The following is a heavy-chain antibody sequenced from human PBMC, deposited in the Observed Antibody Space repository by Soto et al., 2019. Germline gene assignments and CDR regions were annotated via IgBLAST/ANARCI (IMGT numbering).Heavy chain of an antibody. CDR1: GFNLSHPW. Sequence: LRLSCVASGFNLSHPWMTWVRQAAGKGLGWVGRIKSKTDGGTADYAAPVKGRATISRDDSKNTVYLQMNSLKTEDTAVYYCTTGIYYDILTGYHNVAYWGQGALVTVSS. CDR2: IKSKTDGGTA. CDR3: TTGIYYDILTGYHNVAY. D-gene: IGHD3-9*01. V-gene: IGHV3-15*01. J-gene: IGHJ4*02.